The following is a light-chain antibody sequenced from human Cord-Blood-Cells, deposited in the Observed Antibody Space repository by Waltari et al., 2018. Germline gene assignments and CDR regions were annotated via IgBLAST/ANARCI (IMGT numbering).Light chain of an antibody. CDR2: GAS. CDR3: QQYGSSPYT. CDR1: QSVNSSY. J-gene: IGKJ2*01. V-gene: IGKV3-20*01. Sequence: EIVLTQPPGTLSLSPGERATLSCRASQSVNSSYLAWYQQKPGQAPRLLIYGASSRATGIPDRFSGSGSGTDFTLTISRLEPEDFAVYYCQQYGSSPYTFGQGTKLEIK.